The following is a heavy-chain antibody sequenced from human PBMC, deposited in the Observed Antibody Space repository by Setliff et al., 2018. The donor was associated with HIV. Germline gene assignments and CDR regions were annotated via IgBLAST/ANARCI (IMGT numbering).Heavy chain of an antibody. V-gene: IGHV3-48*01. D-gene: IGHD3-22*01. CDR2: ISGSSTTI. J-gene: IGHJ5*02. CDR1: GFPFSAYI. CDR3: ARSESSGYSLPYTRFDA. Sequence: LRLSCAASGFPFSAYIMNWVRQAPGKGLEWISYISGSSTTIYYADSVKGRFIISRDNAKNSLYLQMNSLRAEDTAVYFCARSESSGYSLPYTRFDAWGQGALVTVSS.